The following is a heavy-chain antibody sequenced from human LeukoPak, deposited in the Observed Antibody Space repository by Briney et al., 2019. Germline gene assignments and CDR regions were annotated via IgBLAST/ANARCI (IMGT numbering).Heavy chain of an antibody. D-gene: IGHD2-21*02. CDR3: ATYYCGGDCYSGYFDY. V-gene: IGHV4-39*01. Sequence: PQTLSLTCSLSGGSLRRDTYYWGWIRQPPGRGLEWIGRVYYSGSTYCNPSLKSRVTISVDTSKKQFSLKLTSVTAADTAVYYCATYYCGGDCYSGYFDYWGQGTLVTVSS. CDR2: VYYSGST. J-gene: IGHJ4*02. CDR1: GGSLRRDTYY.